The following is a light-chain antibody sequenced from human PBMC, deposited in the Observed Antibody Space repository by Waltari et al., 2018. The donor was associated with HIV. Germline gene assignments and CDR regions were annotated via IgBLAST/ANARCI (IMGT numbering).Light chain of an antibody. V-gene: IGLV2-14*01. J-gene: IGLJ2*01. Sequence: HSALTQPASVSASPGQSVTISCSGAGPCFLLHNFLSWYQQFPGQAPQLLIYGVSFRPSGISPRFSASESGNTASLTISGLQSGDEADYYCSTYTDIDFLLFGSGTKLTVL. CDR2: GVS. CDR1: GPCFLLHNF. CDR3: STYTDIDFLL.